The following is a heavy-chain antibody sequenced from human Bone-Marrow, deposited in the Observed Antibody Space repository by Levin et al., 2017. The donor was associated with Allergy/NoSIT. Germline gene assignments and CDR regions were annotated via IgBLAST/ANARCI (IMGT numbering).Heavy chain of an antibody. CDR2: IIPIFGTA. V-gene: IGHV1-69*13. CDR1: GGTFSSYA. Sequence: SVKVSCKASGGTFSSYAISWVRQAPGQGLEWMGGIIPIFGTANYAQKFQGRVTITADESTSTAYMELSSLRSEDTAVYYCASPRGFGASSRQVTYAFDIWGQGTMVTVSS. CDR3: ASPRGFGASSRQVTYAFDI. J-gene: IGHJ3*02. D-gene: IGHD3-10*01.